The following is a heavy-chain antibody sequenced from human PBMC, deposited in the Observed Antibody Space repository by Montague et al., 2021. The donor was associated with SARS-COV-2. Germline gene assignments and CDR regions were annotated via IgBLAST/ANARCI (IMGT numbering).Heavy chain of an antibody. D-gene: IGHD3-9*01. Sequence: SETLSLTCTVSGGSISTYYWNWIRQFPGRGLEWIGYIDNRGRTNYNPSLKSRVIISVDRSKIQFSLKLNSATAADTAIYYCARLPYDNSYGMDVWGQGTTVTVSS. CDR3: ARLPYDNSYGMDV. J-gene: IGHJ6*02. CDR2: IDNRGRT. V-gene: IGHV4-59*01. CDR1: GGSISTYY.